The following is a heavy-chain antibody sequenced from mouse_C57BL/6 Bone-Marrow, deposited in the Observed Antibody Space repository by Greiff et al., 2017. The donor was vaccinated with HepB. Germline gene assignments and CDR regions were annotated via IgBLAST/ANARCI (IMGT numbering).Heavy chain of an antibody. Sequence: DVQLQESGPGLAKPSQTLSLTCSVTGYSITSDYWNWIRKFPGNKLEYMGYISYSGSTYYNPSLKSRIPITRDTSKNQYYLQLNSVTTEDTATYYCARSPDGYPYAMDYWGQGTSVTVSS. CDR3: ARSPDGYPYAMDY. J-gene: IGHJ4*01. V-gene: IGHV3-8*01. D-gene: IGHD2-3*01. CDR2: ISYSGST. CDR1: GYSITSDY.